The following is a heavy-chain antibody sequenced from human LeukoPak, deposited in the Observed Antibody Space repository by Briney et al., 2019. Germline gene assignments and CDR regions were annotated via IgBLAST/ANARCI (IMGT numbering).Heavy chain of an antibody. V-gene: IGHV4-59*01. CDR3: ARDGNKYCSSTSCYISY. CDR2: IYYSGST. CDR1: GGSISSYY. D-gene: IGHD2-2*02. Sequence: SETPSLTCTVSGGSISSYYWSWIRQPPGKGLEWIGYIYYSGSTNYNPSLKSRVTISVDTSKNQFSLKLSSVTAADTAVYYCARDGNKYCSSTSCYISYWGQGTLVTVSS. J-gene: IGHJ4*02.